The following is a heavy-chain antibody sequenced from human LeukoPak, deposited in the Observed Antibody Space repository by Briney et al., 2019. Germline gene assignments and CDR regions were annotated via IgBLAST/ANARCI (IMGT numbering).Heavy chain of an antibody. CDR2: IYDDNT. CDR3: AARKVRGVWFYLDY. V-gene: IGHV3-23*01. Sequence: GRSLRLSCAASGFTVSAYAMAWVRQAPGKGLEWVSTIYDDNTYYADSVKGRFAISTDNSKNTLYLQMNSLRVEDTAVYFCAARKVRGVWFYLDYWGQGTLVTVSS. J-gene: IGHJ4*02. CDR1: GFTVSAYA. D-gene: IGHD3-10*01.